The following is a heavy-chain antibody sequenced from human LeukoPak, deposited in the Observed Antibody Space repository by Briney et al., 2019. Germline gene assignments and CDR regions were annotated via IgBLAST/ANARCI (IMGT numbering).Heavy chain of an antibody. CDR2: INPNSGET. J-gene: IGHJ4*02. CDR3: ARWDGYSSSPDY. D-gene: IGHD6-13*01. CDR1: GYGLTGYY. Sequence: ASVKVSCKASGYGLTGYYMHWVRQAPGQGLEWMGWINPNSGETGYAQEFQGRVSMTRDMSISTIYMELARLKSDDTAFYYCARWDGYSSSPDYWGQGSLVTVSS. V-gene: IGHV1-2*02.